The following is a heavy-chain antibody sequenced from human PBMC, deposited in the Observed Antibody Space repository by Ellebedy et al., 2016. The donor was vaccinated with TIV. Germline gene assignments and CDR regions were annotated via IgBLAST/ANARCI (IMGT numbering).Heavy chain of an antibody. CDR3: ARDLNLERQAAFDI. V-gene: IGHV1-69*06. CDR1: GGTFSSYA. J-gene: IGHJ3*02. Sequence: SVKVSCXASGGTFSSYAISWVRQAPGQGLEWMGGIIPIFGTANYAQKFQGRVTITADKSTSTAYMELSSLRSEDTAVYYCARDLNLERQAAFDIWGQGTMVTVSS. D-gene: IGHD1-1*01. CDR2: IIPIFGTA.